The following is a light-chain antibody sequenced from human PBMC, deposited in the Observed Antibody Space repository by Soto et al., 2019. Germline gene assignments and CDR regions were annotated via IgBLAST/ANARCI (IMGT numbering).Light chain of an antibody. J-gene: IGKJ1*01. CDR2: RVS. CDR3: QQSYTAPPT. V-gene: IGKV1-39*01. Sequence: DIQMTQSPSSLSASVRERVTIACRASQSITNNLNWYQQKPGRAPKLLIYRVSNLQSGVPPRFSGSGSGTDFTLTISGLQPDDFATYYCQQSYTAPPTFGQGTNVDIK. CDR1: QSITNN.